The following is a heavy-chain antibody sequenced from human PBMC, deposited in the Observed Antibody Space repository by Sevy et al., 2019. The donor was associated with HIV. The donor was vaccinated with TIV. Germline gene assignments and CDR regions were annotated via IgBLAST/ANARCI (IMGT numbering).Heavy chain of an antibody. CDR1: GYSSTTYW. V-gene: IGHV5-10-1*01. J-gene: IGHJ3*02. CDR3: ARPSGGYSDDSEDAFDI. CDR2: TDPSDSYS. Sequence: GESLKISCKGSGYSSTTYWISWVRQMPGKGLEWMGRTDPSDSYSSYSPSFQGHVIISGDKSTSTAYLQWSSLKASDSAMYYCARPSGGYSDDSEDAFDIWGQGTMVTVSS. D-gene: IGHD5-18*01.